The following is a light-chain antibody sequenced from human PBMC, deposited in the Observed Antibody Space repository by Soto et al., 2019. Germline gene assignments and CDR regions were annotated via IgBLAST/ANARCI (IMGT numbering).Light chain of an antibody. CDR2: EVS. CDR1: SSDVGGYHY. V-gene: IGLV2-8*01. J-gene: IGLJ2*01. Sequence: QSALTQPPSASGSPGQSVTISCTGTSSDVGGYHYVSWYQQHPGKAPKLMIYEVSKRPSGVPDRFSGSKSGNTASLTVSGLQAEVEADYYCSSYAGSNNHVLFGGGTKLTVL. CDR3: SSYAGSNNHVL.